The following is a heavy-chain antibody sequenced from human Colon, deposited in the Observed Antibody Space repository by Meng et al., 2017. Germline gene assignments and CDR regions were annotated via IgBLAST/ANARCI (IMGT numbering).Heavy chain of an antibody. CDR2: MSSSGDTI. CDR1: GLTFSTYA. J-gene: IGHJ4*02. Sequence: GGSLRLSCAVSGLTFSTYAMTWVRQAPGKGLEWISYMSSSGDTIGYADSARGRFTISRDNARNILYLQMSSLRAEDTAIYYCARDYDDTNYHSYFDYWGQGALVTVSS. V-gene: IGHV3-48*03. D-gene: IGHD3-22*01. CDR3: ARDYDDTNYHSYFDY.